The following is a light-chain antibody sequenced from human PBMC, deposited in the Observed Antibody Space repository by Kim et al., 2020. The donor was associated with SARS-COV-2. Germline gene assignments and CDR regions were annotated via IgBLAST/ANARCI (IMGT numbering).Light chain of an antibody. V-gene: IGKV3-15*01. CDR2: SAS. Sequence: EIVMTQSPATMSVSPGGRATLSCRASQGVRSNLAWYQQKPGQAPRVLIYSASTRATGIPARFSGSGSGTEFTLTISSLQSEDFAVYYCQRYDKWPPTFVQGSKMDI. CDR1: QGVRSN. J-gene: IGKJ1*01. CDR3: QRYDKWPPT.